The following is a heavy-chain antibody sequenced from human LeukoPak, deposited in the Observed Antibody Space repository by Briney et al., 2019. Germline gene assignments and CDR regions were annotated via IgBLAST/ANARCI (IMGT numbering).Heavy chain of an antibody. J-gene: IGHJ3*01. CDR1: GYTFASYD. D-gene: IGHD6-25*01. V-gene: IGHV1-8*01. CDR3: ARSQSKSGYLE. CDR2: MNPNSGNT. Sequence: ASVKVSCKASGYTFASYDINWVRQATGQGLEWMGWMNPNSGNTGYAQKFQGRVTMTRNTSISTAYMELSSLRSEDTAVYYCARSQSKSGYLEWGPGTMVIVSS.